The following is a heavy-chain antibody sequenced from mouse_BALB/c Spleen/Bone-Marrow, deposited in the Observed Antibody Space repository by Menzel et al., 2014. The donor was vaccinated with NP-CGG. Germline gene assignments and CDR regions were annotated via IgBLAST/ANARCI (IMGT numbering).Heavy chain of an antibody. CDR1: GYTFTSYW. CDR2: INPSTGYT. V-gene: IGHV1-7*01. Sequence: VQLQQSGAELAKPGASVKMSCKASGYTFTSYWMHWVKQRPGQGLEWIGYINPSTGYTEYNQKFKDKATLTADKSSSTAYVQLSSLTSEDSAVYYCARDHPYYFDYWGQGTTLTVSS. J-gene: IGHJ2*01. CDR3: ARDHPYYFDY.